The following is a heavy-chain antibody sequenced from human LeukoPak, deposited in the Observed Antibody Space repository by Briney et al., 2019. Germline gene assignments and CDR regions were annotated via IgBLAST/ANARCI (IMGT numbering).Heavy chain of an antibody. D-gene: IGHD3-22*01. J-gene: IGHJ1*01. CDR1: GFTFSSYA. CDR2: ISGSGGST. Sequence: LTGASLRLSCAASGFTFSSYAMSWVRQAPGKGLEWVSAISGSGGSTYYADSVKGRFTISRDNSKNTLYLQMNSLRAEDTAVDYCAKDQIYYDSSGYYGLAEYFQHWGQGTLVTVSS. CDR3: AKDQIYYDSSGYYGLAEYFQH. V-gene: IGHV3-23*01.